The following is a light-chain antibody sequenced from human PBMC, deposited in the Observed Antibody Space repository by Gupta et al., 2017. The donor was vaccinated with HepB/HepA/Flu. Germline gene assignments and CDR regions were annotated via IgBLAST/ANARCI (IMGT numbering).Light chain of an antibody. Sequence: DIQMTQSPSSLSASVGDRVTITCRASQDIRTWLAWYQQKPEKAPKSLIYAASNLQSGVPSRFSGGGTGTDFTLTISSLQPEDFATYYCQQDIIYPYTFGQGTKLEIK. CDR2: AAS. V-gene: IGKV1D-16*01. CDR1: QDIRTW. CDR3: QQDIIYPYT. J-gene: IGKJ2*01.